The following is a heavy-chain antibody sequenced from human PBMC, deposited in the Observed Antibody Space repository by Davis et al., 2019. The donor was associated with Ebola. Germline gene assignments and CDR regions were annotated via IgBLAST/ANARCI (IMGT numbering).Heavy chain of an antibody. CDR1: GFTFSSYA. CDR3: AREMRNYYDSSGYSLDY. CDR2: ISYDGSNK. J-gene: IGHJ4*02. Sequence: PGGSLRLSCAASGFTFSSYAMHWVRQAPGKGLEWVAVISYDGSNKYYADSVKGRFTISRDNSKNTLYLQMNSLRAEDTAVYYCAREMRNYYDSSGYSLDYWGQGTLVTVSS. V-gene: IGHV3-30-3*01. D-gene: IGHD3-22*01.